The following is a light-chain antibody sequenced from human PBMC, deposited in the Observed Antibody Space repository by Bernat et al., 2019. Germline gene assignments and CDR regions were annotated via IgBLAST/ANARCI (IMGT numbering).Light chain of an antibody. CDR2: KAS. Sequence: DFQMTQSPATLSAFVGDRVTITCRASQSISTSLAWYQQKPGKAPNLLIHKASSLESGVPSRFSGSGSRTEFTLTISSLQPDDFATYYCQQYSNYPVTFGQGTKLEIK. J-gene: IGKJ2*01. CDR1: QSISTS. V-gene: IGKV1-5*03. CDR3: QQYSNYPVT.